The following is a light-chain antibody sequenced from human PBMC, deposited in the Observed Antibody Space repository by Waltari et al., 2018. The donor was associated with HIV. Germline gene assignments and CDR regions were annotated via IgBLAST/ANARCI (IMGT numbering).Light chain of an antibody. CDR2: EVN. V-gene: IGLV2-23*02. CDR1: SIDVGNYNL. Sequence: QSALTQPASVSGSPGQSIPIPCTGTSIDVGNYNLFSWYQHHPGKVPKLMIYEVNKRPSGVSNRFSGSKSGNTASLTISGLQAEDEVDYYCCSYAGSNTVIFGGGTKVTVL. CDR3: CSYAGSNTVI. J-gene: IGLJ2*01.